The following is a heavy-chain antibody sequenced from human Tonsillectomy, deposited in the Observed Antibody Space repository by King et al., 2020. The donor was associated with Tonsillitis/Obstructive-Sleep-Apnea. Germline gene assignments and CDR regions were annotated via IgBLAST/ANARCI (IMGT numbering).Heavy chain of an antibody. CDR3: AKDPAPAWEYGSSGYPYYYYYYMDV. V-gene: IGHV3-30*18. CDR1: GFTFSSYG. J-gene: IGHJ6*03. CDR2: ISYDGSNK. D-gene: IGHD3-22*01. Sequence: QLVQSGGGVVQPGRSLRLSCAASGFTFSSYGMHWVRQAPGKGLEWVAVISYDGSNKYYADSVKGRFTISRDNSKNTLYLQMNSLRAEDTAVYYCAKDPAPAWEYGSSGYPYYYYYYMDVWGKGTTVTVSS.